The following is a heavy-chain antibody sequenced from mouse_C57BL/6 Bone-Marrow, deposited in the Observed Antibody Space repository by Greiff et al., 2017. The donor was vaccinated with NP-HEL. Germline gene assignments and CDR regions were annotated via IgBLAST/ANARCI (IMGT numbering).Heavy chain of an antibody. Sequence: EVQLQQSGPVLVKPGASVKMSCKASGYTFTDYYMNWVKQSHGKSLEWIGVINPYNGGTSYNQKFKGKATLTFDKSSSTAYMELNSLTSEDSAVYYCASGYYALYAMDYWGQGTSVTVSS. V-gene: IGHV1-19*01. J-gene: IGHJ4*01. CDR3: ASGYYALYAMDY. CDR2: INPYNGGT. CDR1: GYTFTDYY. D-gene: IGHD2-3*01.